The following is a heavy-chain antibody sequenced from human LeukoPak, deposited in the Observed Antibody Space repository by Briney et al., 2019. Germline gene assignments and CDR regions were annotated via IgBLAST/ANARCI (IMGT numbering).Heavy chain of an antibody. CDR3: ARVEEAYYDFWSGYYKGTGFDP. V-gene: IGHV1-2*06. D-gene: IGHD3-3*01. CDR1: GYTFTGYY. J-gene: IGHJ5*02. CDR2: INPNSGGT. Sequence: ASVKVSCKASGYTFTGYYMHWVRQAPGQGLEWMGRINPNSGGTNYAQKFQGRVTMTRDTSISTAYMELSRLRSDDTAVYYCARVEEAYYDFWSGYYKGTGFDPGAKEPLATVSP.